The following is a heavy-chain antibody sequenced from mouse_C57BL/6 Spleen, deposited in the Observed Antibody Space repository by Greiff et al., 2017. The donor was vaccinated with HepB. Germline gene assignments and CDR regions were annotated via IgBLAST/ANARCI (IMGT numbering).Heavy chain of an antibody. Sequence: EVHLVESGGGLVQPKGSLKLSCAASGFTFNTYAMHWVRQAPGKGLEWVARIRSKSSNYATYYADSVKDRFTISRDDSQSMLYLQMNNLKTEDTAMYYCVGRGGNYVDWYFDVWGTGTTVTVSS. CDR3: VGRGGNYVDWYFDV. J-gene: IGHJ1*03. CDR1: GFTFNTYA. V-gene: IGHV10-3*01. CDR2: IRSKSSNYAT. D-gene: IGHD2-1*01.